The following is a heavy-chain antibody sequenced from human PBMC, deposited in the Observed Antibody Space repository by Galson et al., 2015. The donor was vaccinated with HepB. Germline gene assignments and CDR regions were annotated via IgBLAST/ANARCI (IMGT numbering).Heavy chain of an antibody. CDR2: IRYDGSNK. D-gene: IGHD5-24*01. J-gene: IGHJ4*02. CDR1: GFTFSSYG. V-gene: IGHV3-30*02. CDR3: AKQLVATIPFDY. Sequence: SLRLSCAASGFTFSSYGMHWVRQAPGKGLEWVAFIRYDGSNKYYADSVKGRFTISRDNSKNTLYLQMNSLRAEDTAVYYCAKQLVATIPFDYWGQGTLVTVSS.